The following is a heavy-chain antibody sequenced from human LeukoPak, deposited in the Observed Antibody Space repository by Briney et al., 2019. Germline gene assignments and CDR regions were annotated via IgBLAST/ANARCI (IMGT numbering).Heavy chain of an antibody. CDR2: INPNSGGT. CDR1: GYTFTGYY. CDR3: ARVAVPYYYDSSGYLTYFDY. D-gene: IGHD3-22*01. J-gene: IGHJ4*02. V-gene: IGHV1-2*02. Sequence: GASVKVSCKASGYTFTGYYMHWVRQAPGQGLEGMGWINPNSGGTNYAQKFQGRVTITRDTSISTAYMELSRLRSDDTAVYYCARVAVPYYYDSSGYLTYFDYWGQGTLVTVSS.